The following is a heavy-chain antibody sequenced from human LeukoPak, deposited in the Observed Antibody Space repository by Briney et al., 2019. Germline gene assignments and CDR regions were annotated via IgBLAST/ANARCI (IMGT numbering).Heavy chain of an antibody. V-gene: IGHV3-9*01. CDR3: AKDPDSSGYYYFDY. J-gene: IGHJ4*02. CDR2: ISWNSGSI. D-gene: IGHD3-22*01. CDR1: GFTFDDYA. Sequence: GGSLRLSCAASGFTFDDYAMHWVRQAPGKGLEWVSGISWNSGSIGYADSVKGRFTISRDSAKNSLYLQMNSLRAEDTALYYCAKDPDSSGYYYFDYWGQGTLVTVSS.